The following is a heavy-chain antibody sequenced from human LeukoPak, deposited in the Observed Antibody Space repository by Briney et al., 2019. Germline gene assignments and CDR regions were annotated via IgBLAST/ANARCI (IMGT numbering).Heavy chain of an antibody. J-gene: IGHJ6*02. Sequence: SETLSLTCTVSGGSISSHYWSWILQPPGKGLEWIGYIYYSGSTNYNPSLKRRVTISVDTSQNQFTLNLRPVTAADTAVYYCARKATDYYYALDVWGQGTTVTVSS. CDR3: ARKATDYYYALDV. D-gene: IGHD5-12*01. CDR1: GGSISSHY. V-gene: IGHV4-59*11. CDR2: IYYSGST.